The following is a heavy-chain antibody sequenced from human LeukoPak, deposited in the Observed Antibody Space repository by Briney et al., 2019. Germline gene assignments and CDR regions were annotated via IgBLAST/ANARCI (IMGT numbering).Heavy chain of an antibody. CDR3: ARHPRSEKGSSGDYYYYYMDV. CDR2: IYHSGST. CDR1: GYSISSGYY. Sequence: SETLSLTCTVSGYSISSGYYWGWIRQPPGKGLEWIGSIYHSGSTYYNPSLKSRVTISVDTSKNQFSLKLSSVTAADTAVYYCARHPRSEKGSSGDYYYYYMDVWGKGTTVTISS. V-gene: IGHV4-38-2*02. D-gene: IGHD3-22*01. J-gene: IGHJ6*03.